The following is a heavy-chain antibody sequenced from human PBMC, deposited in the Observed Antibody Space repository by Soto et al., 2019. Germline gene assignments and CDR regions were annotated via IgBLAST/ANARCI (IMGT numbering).Heavy chain of an antibody. V-gene: IGHV4-61*01. D-gene: IGHD3-22*01. J-gene: IGHJ5*02. Sequence: SETLSLTCTVSGGSVSSGSYYWSWIRQPPGKGLEWIGYIYYSGSTNYNPSLKSRVTISVDTSKNQFSLKLSSVTAADTAVYYCARDNYYDSSGYLNWFDPWGQGTLVTAPQ. CDR3: ARDNYYDSSGYLNWFDP. CDR2: IYYSGST. CDR1: GGSVSSGSYY.